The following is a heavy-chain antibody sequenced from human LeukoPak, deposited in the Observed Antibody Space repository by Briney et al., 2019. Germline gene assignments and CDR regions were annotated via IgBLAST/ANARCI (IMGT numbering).Heavy chain of an antibody. CDR2: INSDGSWT. J-gene: IGHJ4*02. Sequence: GGALGLSCAASGNFWKHWVRQAPRKGLVWVSHINSDGSWTSYADSVKGRFTISKDNAKDTVYLQMNSLRAEDTAVYYCVSFYETYWGRGTLVTVSS. D-gene: IGHD2/OR15-2a*01. CDR1: GNFW. CDR3: VSFYETY. V-gene: IGHV3-74*01.